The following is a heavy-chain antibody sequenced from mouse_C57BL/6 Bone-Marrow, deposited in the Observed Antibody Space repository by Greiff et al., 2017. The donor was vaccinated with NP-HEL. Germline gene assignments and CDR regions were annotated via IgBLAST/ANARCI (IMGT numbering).Heavy chain of an antibody. CDR2: ISDGGSYT. J-gene: IGHJ2*01. Sequence: DVMLVESGGGLVKPGGSLKLSCAASGFTFSSYAMSWVRQTPEKRLEWVATISDGGSYTYYPDNVKGRFTISRDNAKNNLYLQMSHLKSEDTAMYYCARGWGYYYWGQGTTLTVSS. CDR1: GFTFSSYA. V-gene: IGHV5-4*03. D-gene: IGHD1-1*01. CDR3: ARGWGYYY.